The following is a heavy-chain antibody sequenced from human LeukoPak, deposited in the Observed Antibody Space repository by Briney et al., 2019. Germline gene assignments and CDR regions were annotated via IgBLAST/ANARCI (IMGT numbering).Heavy chain of an antibody. V-gene: IGHV4-4*07. J-gene: IGHJ4*02. Sequence: SETLSLTCTVSGRPISIYYWSWIRQPAGKGLEWIERIYASGSTNYNPSLKSRVTKSVDTSNSQFSMKLRSVTPAHPAFSYLARFSSIAAAFDYCGEGTLVTVSS. D-gene: IGHD6-13*01. CDR1: GRPISIYY. CDR2: IYASGST. CDR3: ARFSSIAAAFDY.